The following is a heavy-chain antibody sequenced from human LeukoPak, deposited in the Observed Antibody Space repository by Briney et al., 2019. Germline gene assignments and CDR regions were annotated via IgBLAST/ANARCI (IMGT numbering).Heavy chain of an antibody. CDR2: IYYSGSA. Sequence: SETLSLTCTVSGGSISSYYWSWLRQPPGKGLEWIGYIYYSGSANYNPSLKSRVTISLDMSKNQFSLKLSSVTAPDTAVYYCARDGRPSYSFDIWGQGIMVTVSS. V-gene: IGHV4-59*01. CDR1: GGSISSYY. D-gene: IGHD2-21*01. J-gene: IGHJ3*02. CDR3: ARDGRPSYSFDI.